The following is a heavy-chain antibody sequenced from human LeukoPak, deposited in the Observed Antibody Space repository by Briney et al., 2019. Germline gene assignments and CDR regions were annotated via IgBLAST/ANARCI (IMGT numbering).Heavy chain of an antibody. CDR3: ATERHKYFDY. CDR1: GFTFDDYT. Sequence: GGSLRLSCAASGFTFDDYTMHWVRQVPGKGLEWVSLITWDGRYTVYADSVKGRFTISRDNNQNSLSLQMNSLTTEDTALYYCATERHKYFDYWGQGTLVTVSS. V-gene: IGHV3-43*01. J-gene: IGHJ4*02. CDR2: ITWDGRYT.